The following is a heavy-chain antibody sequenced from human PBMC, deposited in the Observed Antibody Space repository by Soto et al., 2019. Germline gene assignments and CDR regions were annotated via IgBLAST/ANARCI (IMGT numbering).Heavy chain of an antibody. V-gene: IGHV4-30-2*01. CDR1: GGSLSNAAYS. Sequence: TLSLTCTVPGGSLSNAAYSWSWIRQPPGKGLEWIGYIYPSGMPFYNPSLRSRVTISIDRSNDQFSLNLKSVTAADTAVYYCARERGGYGLFDSWGQGTLVTVSS. J-gene: IGHJ4*02. CDR3: ARERGGYGLFDS. CDR2: IYPSGMP. D-gene: IGHD5-18*01.